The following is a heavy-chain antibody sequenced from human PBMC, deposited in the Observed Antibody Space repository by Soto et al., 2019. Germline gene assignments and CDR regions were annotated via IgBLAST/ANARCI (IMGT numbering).Heavy chain of an antibody. J-gene: IGHJ4*02. CDR1: GYTFSSYG. CDR2: VSAYNGDT. D-gene: IGHD1-26*01. Sequence: APVKVSCNASGYTFSSYGISWVPQAPGQGLEWMGWVSAYNGDTNYAQKLQGRVPMTTAPSTSTAYMELRSLRSDDTAVYYCARYGQWELAKYAYWGQGTLVTVSS. CDR3: ARYGQWELAKYAY. V-gene: IGHV1-18*01.